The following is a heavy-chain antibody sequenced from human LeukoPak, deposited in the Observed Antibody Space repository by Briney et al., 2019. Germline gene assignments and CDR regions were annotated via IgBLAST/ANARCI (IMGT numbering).Heavy chain of an antibody. J-gene: IGHJ1*01. CDR1: GFTFRSYH. CDR3: AKDQSSGWYRYFQH. Sequence: GGSLRLSCVASGFTFRSYHMHWVRQAPGKGLEWVAFIRYDGSNKYYADSVKGRFTISRDNSKNTLYLQMNSLRAEDTAVYYCAKDQSSGWYRYFQHWGQGTLVTVSS. V-gene: IGHV3-30*02. CDR2: IRYDGSNK. D-gene: IGHD6-19*01.